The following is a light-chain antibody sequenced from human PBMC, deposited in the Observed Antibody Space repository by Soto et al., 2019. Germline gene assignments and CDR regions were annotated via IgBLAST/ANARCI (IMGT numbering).Light chain of an antibody. CDR3: QTWDTGMEV. Sequence: QSVLTQSPSASASLGASVKLTCTLSSGHSNYAIAWHQQQPEKGPRYLMRLNSDGSHSKGDGIPDRFSGSSSGAERYLSISSLQSEDEADYYCQTWDTGMEVFGGGTKVTVL. CDR2: LNSDGSH. J-gene: IGLJ3*02. CDR1: SGHSNYA. V-gene: IGLV4-69*01.